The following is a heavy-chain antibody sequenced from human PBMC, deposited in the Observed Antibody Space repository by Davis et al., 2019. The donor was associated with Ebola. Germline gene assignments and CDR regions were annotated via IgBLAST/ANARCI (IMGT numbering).Heavy chain of an antibody. D-gene: IGHD3-10*01. V-gene: IGHV1-69*13. CDR2: IIPIFGTA. Sequence: SVKVSCKTSGGTFNSFAISWVRQAPGQGPEWMGGIIPIFGTANYAQKFQGRVTITADESTSTAYMELSSLRSEDTAVYYCIYGSGPYRPYYFDYWGQGTLVTVSS. CDR3: IYGSGPYRPYYFDY. J-gene: IGHJ4*02. CDR1: GGTFNSFA.